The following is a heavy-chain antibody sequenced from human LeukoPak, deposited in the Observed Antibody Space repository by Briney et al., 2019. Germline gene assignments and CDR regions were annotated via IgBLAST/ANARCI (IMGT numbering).Heavy chain of an antibody. CDR3: ARHFPPSTSWRY. V-gene: IGHV4-39*01. D-gene: IGHD6-19*01. CDR1: GGSISTSTYH. CDR2: ISYSGST. Sequence: PSETLSLTCTVSGGSISTSTYHWGWIRQPPGRGLEWIASISYSGSTYYNPSLESRVTLSVDTSKNQFSLQLSSVTAADTAVYYCARHFPPSTSWRYWGQGTLVTVSS. J-gene: IGHJ4*02.